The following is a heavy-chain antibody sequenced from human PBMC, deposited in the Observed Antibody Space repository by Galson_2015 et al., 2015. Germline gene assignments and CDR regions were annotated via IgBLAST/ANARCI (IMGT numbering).Heavy chain of an antibody. V-gene: IGHV3-23*01. J-gene: IGHJ6*02. D-gene: IGHD2-2*01. CDR2: IGRDGSKT. CDR1: GFTFSGYT. Sequence: SLRLSCAASGFTFSGYTMNWVRQAPGKGLEWVSAIGRDGSKTVYAQSVKGRFTSSRDNSKNTLYLQMNSLRAEDTALYFCAKEYCVTPSCPPYTFAMDVWGQG. CDR3: AKEYCVTPSCPPYTFAMDV.